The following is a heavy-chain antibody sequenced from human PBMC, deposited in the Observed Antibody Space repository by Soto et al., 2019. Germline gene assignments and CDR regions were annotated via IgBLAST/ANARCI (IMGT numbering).Heavy chain of an antibody. CDR2: MNPNSGNT. D-gene: IGHD6-13*01. V-gene: IGHV1-8*01. Sequence: QVQLVQSGAEVKKPGASVKVSCKASGYTFTSYDINWVRQATGQGLEWMGWMNPNSGNTGYAQKFQGRVTMTRNTYLTTAYMEQSSLRSEDTAVYYCARRGYSSSWYYYYYYGMDVWGQGTTVTVSS. CDR3: ARRGYSSSWYYYYYYGMDV. J-gene: IGHJ6*02. CDR1: GYTFTSYD.